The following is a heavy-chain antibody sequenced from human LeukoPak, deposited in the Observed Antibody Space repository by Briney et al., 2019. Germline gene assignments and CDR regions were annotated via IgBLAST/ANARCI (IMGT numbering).Heavy chain of an antibody. CDR3: ATASVPSIAVAGYYYYGMDV. CDR1: GYTLTELS. CDR2: FDPEDGET. V-gene: IGHV1-24*01. Sequence: ASVKVSCKVSGYTLTELSMHWVRQAPGKALEWMGGFDPEDGETIYAQKFQGRVTMTEDTSTDTAYMELSSLRSEDTAVYYCATASVPSIAVAGYYYYGMDVWGQGTTVTVSS. D-gene: IGHD6-19*01. J-gene: IGHJ6*02.